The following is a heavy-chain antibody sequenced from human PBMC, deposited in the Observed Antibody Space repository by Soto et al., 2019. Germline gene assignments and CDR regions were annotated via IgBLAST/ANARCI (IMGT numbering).Heavy chain of an antibody. D-gene: IGHD2-15*01. J-gene: IGHJ5*02. CDR2: IYYSGRT. CDR1: GASISSGGYY. V-gene: IGHV4-30-4*01. CDR3: YRGVVA. Sequence: QVQLQESGPGLVKPSQTLSLTCTVSGASISSGGYYWSWIRQPPGKGLEWIGNIYYSGRTSYNPSLRSRFIISVDTAKNQFSLNLTSVTAADTAVYYCYRGVVAWGQGTLVTVSS.